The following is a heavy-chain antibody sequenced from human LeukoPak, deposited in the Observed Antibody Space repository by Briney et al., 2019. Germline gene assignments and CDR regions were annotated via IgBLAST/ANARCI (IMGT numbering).Heavy chain of an antibody. CDR3: ARDPGIYYDSSGYIH. J-gene: IGHJ4*02. Sequence: ASVSVSCTASGYTFTSYGISWVRQAPGQGVEWMGWISAYNGNTNYAQKLQGRVTMTTDTSTSTAYMELRSLRSDDTAVYYCARDPGIYYDSSGYIHWGQGTLVTVSS. CDR1: GYTFTSYG. CDR2: ISAYNGNT. V-gene: IGHV1-18*01. D-gene: IGHD3-22*01.